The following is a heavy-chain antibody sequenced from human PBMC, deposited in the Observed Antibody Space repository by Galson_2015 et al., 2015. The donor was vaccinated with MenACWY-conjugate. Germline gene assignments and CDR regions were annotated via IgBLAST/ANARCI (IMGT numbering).Heavy chain of an antibody. D-gene: IGHD6-19*01. Sequence: ESLKISCKGSEYSFARYWIGWVRPMPGKGLEWMGIINPGDSDTRYSPSFQGQVTISADKSISTAYLQWNSLKASDTAMYYCARDSSGWRQFDYWGQGTLVTVSS. CDR2: INPGDSDT. V-gene: IGHV5-51*01. J-gene: IGHJ4*02. CDR1: EYSFARYW. CDR3: ARDSSGWRQFDY.